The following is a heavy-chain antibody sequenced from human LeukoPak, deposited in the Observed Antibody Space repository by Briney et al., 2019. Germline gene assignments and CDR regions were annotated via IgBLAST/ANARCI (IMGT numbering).Heavy chain of an antibody. CDR2: VSLAGRT. V-gene: IGHV4-4*02. Sequence: SETLSLTCGVSGGSITTTNYWSWVRQPPGGGLEWIGEVSLAGRTRYNPSLKNRVNISIDESKNHLYLNLASVTAADTAVYYCARWDSYKGAFDIWGQGTMVTVSS. J-gene: IGHJ3*02. CDR1: GGSITTTNY. D-gene: IGHD1-14*01. CDR3: ARWDSYKGAFDI.